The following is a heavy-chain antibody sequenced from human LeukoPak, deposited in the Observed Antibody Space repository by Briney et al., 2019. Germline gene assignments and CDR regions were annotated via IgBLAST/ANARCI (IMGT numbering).Heavy chain of an antibody. J-gene: IGHJ4*02. CDR2: INPNSGGT. Sequence: ASVKVSCKASGGTFSSYAISWARQAPGQGLEWMGWINPNSGGTNYAPKFQGRVTMTRDTSISTAYLELSGLTSDDTAVYFCAAYYSDTSARDWGQGTLVTVSS. V-gene: IGHV1-2*02. CDR3: AAYYSDTSARD. CDR1: GGTFSSYA. D-gene: IGHD3-22*01.